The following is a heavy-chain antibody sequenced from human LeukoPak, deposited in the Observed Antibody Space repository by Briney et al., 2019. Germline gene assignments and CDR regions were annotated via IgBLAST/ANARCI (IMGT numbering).Heavy chain of an antibody. CDR1: GYSFTTHD. CDR3: ARESGLTDNWLDS. V-gene: IGHV1-8*01. J-gene: IGHJ5*01. Sequence: ASVKVSCKASGYSFTTHDINWVRQSTGQGLEWMGWMNPNSGKSGYAQKFQGRVTMTRDTSISTVCMELSSLGSDDTAVYYCARESGLTDNWLDSWGQGTLVIASS. CDR2: MNPNSGKS. D-gene: IGHD5-12*01.